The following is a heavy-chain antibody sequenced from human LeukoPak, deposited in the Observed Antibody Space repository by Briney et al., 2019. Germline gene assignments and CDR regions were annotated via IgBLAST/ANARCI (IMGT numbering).Heavy chain of an antibody. Sequence: GGSLRLSCAASGFTFSDYYMSWIRQAPGKGLEWVSYISSSGSTIYYADSVKGRCTISRDNAKNSLYLQMNSLRAEDTAVYYCARVGRSSWYTSWSEYFQHWGQGTLVTVSS. CDR1: GFTFSDYY. D-gene: IGHD6-13*01. CDR3: ARVGRSSWYTSWSEYFQH. CDR2: ISSSGSTI. V-gene: IGHV3-11*01. J-gene: IGHJ1*01.